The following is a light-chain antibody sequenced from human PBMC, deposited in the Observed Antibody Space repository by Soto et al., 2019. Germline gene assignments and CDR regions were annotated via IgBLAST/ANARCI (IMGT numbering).Light chain of an antibody. CDR2: SSS. CDR3: QQLHSHHRT. Sequence: DIQLTQSPSFLSASVGDRVTITCRASQGISSHLAWYQQKPGKAPKLLIYSSSTLQSGVPSRFSGSGSATEFTLTISSLQPEDFATYYCQQLHSHHRTFGQGTKVDIK. J-gene: IGKJ1*01. V-gene: IGKV1-9*01. CDR1: QGISSH.